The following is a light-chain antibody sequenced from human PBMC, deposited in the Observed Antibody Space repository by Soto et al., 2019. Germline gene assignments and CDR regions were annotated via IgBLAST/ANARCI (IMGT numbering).Light chain of an antibody. V-gene: IGLV4-69*01. J-gene: IGLJ2*01. Sequence: QLVLTQSPSASASLGASVKLTCTLSSGHSSYAIAWHQQQPEKGPRYLMKLNSDGSHSKVDGIPDRFSGSRSGAERYLTLSSLQSEYEADYYCQTWGTGIQVFGGGTKLTVL. CDR2: LNSDGSH. CDR1: SGHSSYA. CDR3: QTWGTGIQV.